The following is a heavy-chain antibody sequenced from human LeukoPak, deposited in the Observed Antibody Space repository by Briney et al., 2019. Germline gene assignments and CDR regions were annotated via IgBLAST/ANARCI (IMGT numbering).Heavy chain of an antibody. J-gene: IGHJ4*02. V-gene: IGHV4-59*01. Sequence: SETLSLTCTVSGGSISSYYWTWIRQPPGEGLEWIGYIHYTGSTNYNPSLESRVSISVDTSKKYFSLKLRSVTAADTAVYYCARVPGYSDSGGYSYFDSWGQGTLVTVSS. D-gene: IGHD3-22*01. CDR2: IHYTGST. CDR1: GGSISSYY. CDR3: ARVPGYSDSGGYSYFDS.